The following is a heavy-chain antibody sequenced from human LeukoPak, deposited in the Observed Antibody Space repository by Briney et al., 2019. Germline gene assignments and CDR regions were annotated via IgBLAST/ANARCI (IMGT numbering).Heavy chain of an antibody. J-gene: IGHJ6*02. CDR1: GFTFSRYG. V-gene: IGHV3-30*03. D-gene: IGHD3-10*01. CDR2: ISYDGSNK. CDR3: SPLSGVRGVMPSGMGV. Sequence: GGSLRLSCAASGFTFSRYGMHWVRQAPGKGLEWVAVISYDGSNKYYADSVKGRFTISRDNSKNTLYVQMNSLRAEDTAVYYCSPLSGVRGVMPSGMGVWGQGTPVTVSS.